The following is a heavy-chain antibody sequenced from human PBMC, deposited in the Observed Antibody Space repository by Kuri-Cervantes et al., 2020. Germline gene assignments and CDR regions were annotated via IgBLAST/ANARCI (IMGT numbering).Heavy chain of an antibody. CDR2: IKPHSGGT. J-gene: IGHJ5*02. V-gene: IGHV1-18*01. CDR3: ARTVYYDILTGYYTWFDP. Sequence: ASVKVSCKASGYTFTSYGISWVRQAPGQGLEWLGWIKPHSGGTNYAQKFQGRVTMTTDTSTSTAYMELRSLRSDDTAVYYCARTVYYDILTGYYTWFDPWGQGTLVTVSS. D-gene: IGHD3-9*01. CDR1: GYTFTSYG.